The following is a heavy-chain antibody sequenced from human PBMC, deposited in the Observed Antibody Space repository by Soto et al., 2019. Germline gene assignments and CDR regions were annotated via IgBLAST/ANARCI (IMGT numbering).Heavy chain of an antibody. J-gene: IGHJ5*02. V-gene: IGHV3-23*01. CDR3: AKDPVRAHLRINWFDP. D-gene: IGHD3-10*01. CDR1: GFTFSSYA. CDR2: ISGSGGST. Sequence: EVQLLESGGGLVQPGGSLRLSCAASGFTFSSYAMSWVRQAPGKGLEWVSAISGSGGSTYYADSVKGRFTISRDNSKNTLYLQMNSLRAADTAVYYCAKDPVRAHLRINWFDPWGQGTLVTVSS.